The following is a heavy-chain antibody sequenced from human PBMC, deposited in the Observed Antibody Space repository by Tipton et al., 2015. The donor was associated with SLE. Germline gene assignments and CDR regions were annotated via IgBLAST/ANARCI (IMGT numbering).Heavy chain of an antibody. CDR2: IYYSGST. CDR1: GFTVSTNY. Sequence: LRLSCAASGFTVSTNYMSWVRQAPGKGLEWIGSIYYSGSTYYNPSLKSRVTISVDTSKNQFSLKLSSVTAADTAVYYCARLNLAVAGFDYWGQGTLVTVSS. V-gene: IGHV4-38-2*01. D-gene: IGHD6-19*01. J-gene: IGHJ4*02. CDR3: ARLNLAVAGFDY.